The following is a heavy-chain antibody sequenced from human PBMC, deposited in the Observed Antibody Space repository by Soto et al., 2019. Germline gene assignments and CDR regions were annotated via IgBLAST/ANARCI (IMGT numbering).Heavy chain of an antibody. J-gene: IGHJ5*02. V-gene: IGHV1-24*01. CDR2: FDPEDGET. CDR1: GYTLTELS. Sequence: ASVKVSCKVSGYTLTELSMHWVLQAPGKGLEWMGGFDPEDGETIYAQKFQGRVTMTEDTSTDTAYMELSSLRSEDTAVYYCATEGIAAAGNLWFDPWGQGTLVTVSS. CDR3: ATEGIAAAGNLWFDP. D-gene: IGHD6-13*01.